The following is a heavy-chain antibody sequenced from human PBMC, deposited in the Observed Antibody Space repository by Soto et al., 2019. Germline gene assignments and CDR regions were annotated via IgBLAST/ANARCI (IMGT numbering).Heavy chain of an antibody. J-gene: IGHJ6*02. Sequence: QVQLQESGPGLVKPSGTLSLTCAVSSGSIGTTNWWSWVRQTPGKGLKWIGEIFHSGNTYYNPSLARRFTISVDTSKNQFSLNLRSVTAADTAVYYCARRTWGMDVWGQGTTVTVSS. CDR1: SGSIGTTNW. CDR2: IFHSGNT. CDR3: ARRTWGMDV. D-gene: IGHD2-8*01. V-gene: IGHV4-4*02.